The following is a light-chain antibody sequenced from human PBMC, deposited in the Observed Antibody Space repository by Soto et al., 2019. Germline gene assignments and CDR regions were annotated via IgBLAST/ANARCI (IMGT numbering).Light chain of an antibody. CDR3: HHYNKWPHT. CDR2: GAS. CDR1: QSVASN. J-gene: IGKJ4*01. Sequence: DIVMTQYPATLSVSPGERATLSCRASQSVASNLAWYQQRPGQAPRLLIYGASTRATGVPVRFSGSGSGTEFTLTISSLQSEDVAVYYCHHYNKWPHTFGGGTKVEIK. V-gene: IGKV3-15*01.